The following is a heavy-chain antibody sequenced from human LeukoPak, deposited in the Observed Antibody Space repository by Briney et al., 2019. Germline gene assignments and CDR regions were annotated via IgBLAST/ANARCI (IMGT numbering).Heavy chain of an antibody. D-gene: IGHD3-22*01. CDR3: ARVNSGVVVITDYYFYYMDV. V-gene: IGHV4-34*01. Sequence: SETLSLTCAVYGGAFSGYYWNWIRQPPGEGLEWIGEINHRGITNYKSSLKSRVTISLDTSENQFSLKLSSVTAADTAVYYCARVNSGVVVITDYYFYYMDVWGKGTTVTVSS. CDR1: GGAFSGYY. CDR2: INHRGIT. J-gene: IGHJ6*03.